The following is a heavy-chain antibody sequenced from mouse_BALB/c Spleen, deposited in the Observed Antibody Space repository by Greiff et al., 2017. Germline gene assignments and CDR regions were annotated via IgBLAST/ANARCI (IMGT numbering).Heavy chain of an antibody. V-gene: IGHV1-69*01. CDR1: GYTFTVYW. J-gene: IGHJ4*01. Sequence: VQLQQPGAELVMPGASVKMSCKASGYTFTVYWMHWVKQRPGQGLEWIGAIDTSDSYTSYNQKFKGKATLTVDESSSAAYMQLSSLTSEDSAVYYCASLIYYDYDGGMDYWGQGTSVTVSS. CDR2: IDTSDSYT. CDR3: ASLIYYDYDGGMDY. D-gene: IGHD2-4*01.